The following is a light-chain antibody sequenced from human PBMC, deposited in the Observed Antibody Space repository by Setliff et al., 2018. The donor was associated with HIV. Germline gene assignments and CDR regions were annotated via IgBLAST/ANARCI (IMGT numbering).Light chain of an antibody. J-gene: IGKJ1*01. Sequence: DIQMTQSPSSLSASVGDRVTITCQASQDISNYLNWYQQKPGKAPKLLIYDASNLETGVPSRFSGSRSGTDFTFTISSLQPEDIATYYCQQYDNPPAWTFGQGTKVDIK. CDR3: QQYDNPPAWT. CDR1: QDISNY. CDR2: DAS. V-gene: IGKV1-33*01.